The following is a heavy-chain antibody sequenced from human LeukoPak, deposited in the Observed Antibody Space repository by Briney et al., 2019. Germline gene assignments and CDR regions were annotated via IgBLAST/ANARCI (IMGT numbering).Heavy chain of an antibody. CDR3: AKDPYYDSSGVFDY. J-gene: IGHJ4*02. CDR2: MNPNSGNT. CDR1: GYTFTSYD. Sequence: ASVKVSCKASGYTFTSYDINWVRQATGQGLEWMGWMNPNSGNTGYAQKFQGRVTITRNTSISTAYMELSSLRSEDTAVYYCAKDPYYDSSGVFDYWGQGTLVTVSS. D-gene: IGHD3-22*01. V-gene: IGHV1-8*03.